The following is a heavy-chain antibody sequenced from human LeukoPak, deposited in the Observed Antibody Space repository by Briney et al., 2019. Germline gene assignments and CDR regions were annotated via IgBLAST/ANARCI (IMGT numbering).Heavy chain of an antibody. CDR1: GYTFTSYD. CDR3: ARDNYDILTGYPNFNWFDP. CDR2: MNPNSGNT. D-gene: IGHD3-9*01. V-gene: IGHV1-8*01. Sequence: ASVKVSCKASGYTFTSYDINWVRQATGLGLEWMGWMNPNSGNTGYAQKFQGRVTMTRNTSISTAYMELSSLRSEDTAVYYCARDNYDILTGYPNFNWFDPWGQGTLVTVSS. J-gene: IGHJ5*02.